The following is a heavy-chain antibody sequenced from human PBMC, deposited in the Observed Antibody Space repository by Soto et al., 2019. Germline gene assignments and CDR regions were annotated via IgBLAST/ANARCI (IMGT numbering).Heavy chain of an antibody. CDR2: ISGSGGST. CDR1: GFTFSSYA. CDR3: AKDGTAVAGTGRAYYYGMDV. V-gene: IGHV3-23*01. J-gene: IGHJ6*02. D-gene: IGHD6-19*01. Sequence: PGGSLRLSCAASGFTFSSYAMSWVRQAPGKGLEWVSAISGSGGSTYYADSVKGRFTISRDNSKNTLYLQMNSLRAEDTAVYYCAKDGTAVAGTGRAYYYGMDVWGQGTTVTVSS.